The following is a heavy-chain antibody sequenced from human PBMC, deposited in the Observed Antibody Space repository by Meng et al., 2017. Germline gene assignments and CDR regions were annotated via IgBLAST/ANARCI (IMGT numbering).Heavy chain of an antibody. Sequence: GESLKISCAASGFTVSSNYMSWVRQAPGKGLEWVSVIYSGGSTYYADSVKGRFTISRDNSKNTLYLQMNNLRAEYTAVYYCARDGWGAPGYWGQGTLVTVSS. J-gene: IGHJ4*02. CDR2: IYSGGST. CDR3: ARDGWGAPGY. CDR1: GFTVSSNY. D-gene: IGHD1-26*01. V-gene: IGHV3-66*02.